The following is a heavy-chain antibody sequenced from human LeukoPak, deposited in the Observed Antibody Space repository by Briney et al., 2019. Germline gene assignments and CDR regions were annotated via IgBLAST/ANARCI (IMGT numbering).Heavy chain of an antibody. J-gene: IGHJ4*02. CDR1: GFTFSSYA. CDR2: ISGSGGST. V-gene: IGHV3-23*01. Sequence: PGGPLRLSCAASGFTFSSYAMSWVRQAPGKGLEWVSAISGSGGSTYYADSVKGRFTISRDNSKNTLYLQMNSLRAEDTAVYYCAKDATIFGVGRAVLFDYWGQGTLVTVSS. CDR3: AKDATIFGVGRAVLFDY. D-gene: IGHD3-3*01.